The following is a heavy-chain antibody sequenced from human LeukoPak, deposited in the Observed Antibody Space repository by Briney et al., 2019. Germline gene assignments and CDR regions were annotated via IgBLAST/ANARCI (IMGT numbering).Heavy chain of an antibody. J-gene: IGHJ6*03. Sequence: ASVKVSCRASGYTFTNFAISWVRQAPGQGLEWMGWINPYNGNTKYALKVQGRVTMTTDTSTSTAYMELRSVSPDDTAVFYCARGRIPARLRELGVVTDRHYYMDVWGKGTTVTVSS. CDR3: ARGRIPARLRELGVVTDRHYYMDV. V-gene: IGHV1-18*01. D-gene: IGHD3-3*01. CDR2: INPYNGNT. CDR1: GYTFTNFA.